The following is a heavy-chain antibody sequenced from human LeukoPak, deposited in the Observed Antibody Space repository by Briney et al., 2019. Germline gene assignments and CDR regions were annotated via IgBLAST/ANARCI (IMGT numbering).Heavy chain of an antibody. V-gene: IGHV1-2*02. CDR1: GYTFTGYY. J-gene: IGHJ3*02. Sequence: ASVKVSCKASGYTFTGYYMHWVRQAPGQGLEWMGWINPNSGGTNYAQKFQGRVTMTRDTSISTAYMELSRLRSDDTAVYYCARDSGSYWASAFDIWGQGTMVTVSS. D-gene: IGHD1-26*01. CDR2: INPNSGGT. CDR3: ARDSGSYWASAFDI.